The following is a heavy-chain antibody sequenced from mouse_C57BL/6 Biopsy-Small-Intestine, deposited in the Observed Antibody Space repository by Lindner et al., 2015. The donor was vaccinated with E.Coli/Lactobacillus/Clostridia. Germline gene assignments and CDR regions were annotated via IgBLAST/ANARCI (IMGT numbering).Heavy chain of an antibody. CDR1: GYTFLTYW. CDR3: VREKYGNYWNFDV. J-gene: IGHJ1*01. D-gene: IGHD2-10*02. CDR2: IFPASGST. Sequence: VQLQESGPELVRPGTSVKISCKASGYTFLTYWMNWVKQRPGQGLEWIGQIFPASGSTYYNEMFKDKATLTVDTSSNTAYMQLSSLTSEDAAVYFCVREKYGNYWNFDVWGAGTTVTVSP. V-gene: IGHV1-70*01.